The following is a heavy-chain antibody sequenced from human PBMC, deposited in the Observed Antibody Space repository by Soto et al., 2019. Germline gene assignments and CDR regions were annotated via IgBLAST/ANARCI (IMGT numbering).Heavy chain of an antibody. J-gene: IGHJ4*02. Sequence: SVKVSCKASGGTFSSYAISWVRQAPGQGLEWMGGIIPIFGTANYAQKFQGRVTITADESTSTAYMELSSLRSEDTAVYYCARNPSYDFWSGSMSFFDYWGQGTLVTVSS. V-gene: IGHV1-69*13. CDR1: GGTFSSYA. CDR2: IIPIFGTA. D-gene: IGHD3-3*01. CDR3: ARNPSYDFWSGSMSFFDY.